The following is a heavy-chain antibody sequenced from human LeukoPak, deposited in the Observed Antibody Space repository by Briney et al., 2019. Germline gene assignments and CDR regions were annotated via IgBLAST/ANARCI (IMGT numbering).Heavy chain of an antibody. CDR3: ARGWFGELLFDY. J-gene: IGHJ4*02. CDR2: IYVGGST. V-gene: IGHV3-53*01. Sequence: GGSLRLSCAASGFTVSNNYMIWVRQPPGKGLEWVSVIYVGGSTYYEDSVKGRFTISRDTSKNTLYLQMNSLRAGDTAVYYCARGWFGELLFDYWGQGTLVTVSS. CDR1: GFTVSNNY. D-gene: IGHD3-10*01.